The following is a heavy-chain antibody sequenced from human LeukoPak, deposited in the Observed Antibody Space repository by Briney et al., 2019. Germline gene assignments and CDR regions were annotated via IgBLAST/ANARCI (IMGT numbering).Heavy chain of an antibody. V-gene: IGHV3-9*01. J-gene: IGHJ4*02. CDR1: GFTFDDYA. CDR3: AKDPRRYSSSWYYFDY. CDR2: TSWNSGSI. Sequence: PGGSLRLSCAASGFTFDDYAMHWVRQAPGKGLEWVSGTSWNSGSIGYADSVKGRFTISRDNAKNSLYLQMNSLRAEDTALYYCAKDPRRYSSSWYYFDYWGQGTLVTVSS. D-gene: IGHD6-13*01.